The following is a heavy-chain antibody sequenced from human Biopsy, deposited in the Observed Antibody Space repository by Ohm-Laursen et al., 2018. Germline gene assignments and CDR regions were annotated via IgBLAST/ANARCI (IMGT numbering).Heavy chain of an antibody. V-gene: IGHV4-31*11. D-gene: IGHD3-22*01. J-gene: IGHJ2*01. CDR3: ARDRGYYSDRTVPGYFDL. CDR2: IFYSANT. Sequence: SQTLSLTCAVSGVSINGGRYYWNWIRHHPGKGLEWIGNIFYSANTYYNPSLKSRVTISVDTSKNQFSLKLRSVTPADTAIYYCARDRGYYSDRTVPGYFDLWGRGTLVTVSS. CDR1: GVSINGGRYY.